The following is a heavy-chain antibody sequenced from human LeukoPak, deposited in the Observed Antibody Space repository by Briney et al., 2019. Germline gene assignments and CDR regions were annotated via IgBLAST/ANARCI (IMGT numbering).Heavy chain of an antibody. Sequence: GGSLRLSCAASGFTFSSYGIHWVRQAPGKGLEWVAFIRYDGSNKYYADSVKGRFTISRDNSKNTLYLQMNSLRAEDTAVYYCAKTRIISYYFDYWGQGTLVTVSS. D-gene: IGHD2/OR15-2a*01. J-gene: IGHJ4*02. CDR1: GFTFSSYG. V-gene: IGHV3-30*02. CDR3: AKTRIISYYFDY. CDR2: IRYDGSNK.